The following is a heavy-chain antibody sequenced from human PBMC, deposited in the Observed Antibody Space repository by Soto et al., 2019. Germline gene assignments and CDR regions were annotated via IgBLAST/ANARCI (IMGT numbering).Heavy chain of an antibody. CDR2: IYYSGST. V-gene: IGHV4-59*01. CDR1: GGSISSYY. Sequence: PSEPLSLTCTVSGGSISSYYWSWIRQPPGKGLEWIGYIYYSGSTNYNPSLKSRVTISVDTSKNQFSLKLSSVTAADTAVYYCARDHMGDYIDVWGQGTTVTVSS. CDR3: ARDHMGDYIDV. J-gene: IGHJ6*03.